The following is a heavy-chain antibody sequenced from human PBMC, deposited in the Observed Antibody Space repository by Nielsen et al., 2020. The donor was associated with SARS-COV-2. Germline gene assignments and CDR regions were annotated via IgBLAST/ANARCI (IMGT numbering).Heavy chain of an antibody. CDR3: AKGPIYPG. CDR1: GFTFSNYW. J-gene: IGHJ1*01. D-gene: IGHD2-2*02. Sequence: GESLKISCAASGFTFSNYWMQWVRQAPGKGLEWVSAISGSGGSTYYADSVKGRFTISRDNSKNTLYLQMNSLRAEDTAVYYCAKGPIYPGWGQGTLVTVSS. V-gene: IGHV3-23*01. CDR2: ISGSGGST.